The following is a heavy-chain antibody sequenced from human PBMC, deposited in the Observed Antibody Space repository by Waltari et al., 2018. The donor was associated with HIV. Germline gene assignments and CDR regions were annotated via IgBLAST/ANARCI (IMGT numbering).Heavy chain of an antibody. CDR2: KKRKRGGT. Sequence: QVQLVQSGAEVKKPGASVKVSCKASGYTFTGYYMHWVRQAPGQGLEWMGWKKRKRGGTNYAKKFQGRVTMTRDTSISTAYMELSRLRSDDTAVYYCARDTTVTTSGYYYYGMDVWGQGTTVTVSS. D-gene: IGHD4-17*01. J-gene: IGHJ6*02. CDR3: ARDTTVTTSGYYYYGMDV. V-gene: IGHV1-2*02. CDR1: GYTFTGYY.